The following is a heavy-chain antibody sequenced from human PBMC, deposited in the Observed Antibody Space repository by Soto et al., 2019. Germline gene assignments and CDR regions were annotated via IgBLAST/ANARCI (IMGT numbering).Heavy chain of an antibody. V-gene: IGHV3-73*01. CDR1: GFTFSGSA. CDR3: TSPLKGDTAMAWFDP. CDR2: IRSKANSYAT. J-gene: IGHJ5*02. D-gene: IGHD5-18*01. Sequence: GGSLRLSCAASGFTFSGSAMHWVRQASGKGLEWVGRIRSKANSYATAYAASVKGRFTISRDDSKNTAYLQMNSLKTEDTAVYYCTSPLKGDTAMAWFDPWGQGTLVTVSS.